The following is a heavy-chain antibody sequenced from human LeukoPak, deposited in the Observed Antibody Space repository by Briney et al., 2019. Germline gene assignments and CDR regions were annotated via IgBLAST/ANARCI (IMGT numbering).Heavy chain of an antibody. D-gene: IGHD6-13*01. CDR3: ARPSGALYSSSWFFDY. Sequence: KTGGSLRLSCAASGFTFSSYSMNWVRQAPGKGLEWVSSISSSSSYIYYADSVKGRFTISRDNAKNSLYLQMNSLRAEDTAVYYCARPSGALYSSSWFFDYWGQGTLVTVSS. V-gene: IGHV3-21*01. CDR2: ISSSSSYI. J-gene: IGHJ4*02. CDR1: GFTFSSYS.